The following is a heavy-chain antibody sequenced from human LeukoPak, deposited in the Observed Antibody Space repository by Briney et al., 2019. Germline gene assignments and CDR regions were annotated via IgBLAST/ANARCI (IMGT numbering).Heavy chain of an antibody. CDR3: ANPEWLLPSYYYYGLDV. Sequence: PGGSLRLSCAASGFTFSSYAMSWARQAPGKGLEWLSSICGSGVSTYYADSVKGRFTISRDNSKNTLYLQMDSLRDEDTAVYYCANPEWLLPSYYYYGLDVWGQGTTVTVSS. V-gene: IGHV3-23*01. J-gene: IGHJ6*02. CDR1: GFTFSSYA. CDR2: ICGSGVST. D-gene: IGHD3-3*01.